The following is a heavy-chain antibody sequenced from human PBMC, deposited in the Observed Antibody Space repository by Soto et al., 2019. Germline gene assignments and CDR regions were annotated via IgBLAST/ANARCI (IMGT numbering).Heavy chain of an antibody. CDR2: ISYDGSNK. CDR1: GFTFSSYG. Sequence: QVQLVESGGGVVQPGRSLRLSCAASGFTFSSYGMHWVRQAPGKGLEWVAVISYDGSNKYYADSVKGRFTISRDNSKNTLYLQMNSLRAEDTAVYYCAKVGDGSGSYTDVWGQGTMVTVSS. V-gene: IGHV3-30*18. J-gene: IGHJ6*02. D-gene: IGHD3-10*01. CDR3: AKVGDGSGSYTDV.